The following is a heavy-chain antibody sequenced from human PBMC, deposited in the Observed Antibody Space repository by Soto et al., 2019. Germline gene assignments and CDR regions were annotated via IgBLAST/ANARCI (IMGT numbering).Heavy chain of an antibody. CDR1: GLSITDSEMG. V-gene: IGHV2-26*01. CDR2: IDSSGEK. D-gene: IGHD3-10*01. J-gene: IGHJ5*02. CDR3: ARRHMAVAVSPWFDP. Sequence: QVTLKESGPVLVKPTETLTLRCTVSGLSITDSEMGVSWIRQPPGQPLEWLAHIDSSGEKSYRTFLKTRLAICKDPSKSQIVLTMTIMAPADTATYYCARRHMAVAVSPWFDPWGQGIPVTVSS.